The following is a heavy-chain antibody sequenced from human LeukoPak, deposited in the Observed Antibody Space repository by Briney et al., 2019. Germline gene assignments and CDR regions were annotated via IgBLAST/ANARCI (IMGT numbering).Heavy chain of an antibody. D-gene: IGHD6-19*01. CDR1: GFTFNRDW. Sequence: GSLRLSCAASGFTFNRDWTAWVRQAPGKGLEWVANIKEDGSEKNYVDSVKGRFTISRDNAVNSVYLQMNDLRAEDTGVYYCATKEPSTSGWSYWGQGTLVTVSS. CDR3: ATKEPSTSGWSY. CDR2: IKEDGSEK. V-gene: IGHV3-7*01. J-gene: IGHJ4*02.